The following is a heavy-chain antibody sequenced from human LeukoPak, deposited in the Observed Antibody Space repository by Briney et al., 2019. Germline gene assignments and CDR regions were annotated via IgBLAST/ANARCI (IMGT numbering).Heavy chain of an antibody. CDR2: ISSSSSYI. CDR3: ASLGITGTTGYFDY. CDR1: GFTFSSYS. V-gene: IGHV3-21*01. D-gene: IGHD1-14*01. J-gene: IGHJ4*02. Sequence: GGSLRLSCAASGFTFSSYSMNWVRQAPGKGLEWVSSISSSSSYIYYADSVKGRFTISRDNAKNSLYLQMNSLRAEDTAVYYCASLGITGTTGYFDYWGQGTLVTVSS.